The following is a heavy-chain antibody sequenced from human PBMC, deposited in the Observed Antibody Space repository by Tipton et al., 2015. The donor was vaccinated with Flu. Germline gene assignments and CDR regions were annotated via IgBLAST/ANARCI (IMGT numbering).Heavy chain of an antibody. J-gene: IGHJ4*02. CDR1: GYSISSGYY. CDR2: IYHSGST. V-gene: IGHV4-38-2*02. CDR3: ARSYGD. D-gene: IGHD4-17*01. Sequence: TLSLTCTVSGYSISSGYYWGCIRQPPGKGLEWIGSIYHSGSTYYNPSLKSRVTISVDTSKNQFSLKLSSVTAADTAVYYCARSYGDWGQGTLVTVSS.